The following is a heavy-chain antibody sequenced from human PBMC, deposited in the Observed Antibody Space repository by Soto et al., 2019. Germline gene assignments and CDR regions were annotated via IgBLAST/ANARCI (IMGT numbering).Heavy chain of an antibody. CDR1: GXTXTSYA. V-gene: IGHV1-3*01. CDR3: ASTDIVVVPAAPPFDY. J-gene: IGHJ4*02. D-gene: IGHD2-2*01. CDR2: INAGNGNT. Sequence: QVQLVQSGAEVKKPGAXVKVXCKASGXTXTSYAXXWVRQAPGQRLEWMGWINAGNGNTKYSQKFQGRVTITRDTSASTAYMELSSLRSEDTAVYYCASTDIVVVPAAPPFDYWGQGTLVTVSS.